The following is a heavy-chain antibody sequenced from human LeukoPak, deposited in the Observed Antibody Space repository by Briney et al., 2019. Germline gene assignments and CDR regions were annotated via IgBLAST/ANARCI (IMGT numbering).Heavy chain of an antibody. J-gene: IGHJ4*02. CDR2: INPNSGGT. D-gene: IGHD3-22*01. V-gene: IGHV1-2*02. CDR3: ASSDSSGYYGVFDY. CDR1: GYTFTGYY. Sequence: ASVKVSCKASGYTFTGYYMHWVRQAPGQGLEWMGWINPNSGGTNYAQKLQGRVTMTRDTSISTAYTELSRLRSDDTAVYYCASSDSSGYYGVFDYWGQGTLVTVSS.